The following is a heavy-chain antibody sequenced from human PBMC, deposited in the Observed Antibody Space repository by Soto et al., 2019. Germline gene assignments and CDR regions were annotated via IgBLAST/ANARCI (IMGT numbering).Heavy chain of an antibody. Sequence: EVQLLESGGGLLQPGGSLRLSCVGSGFIFTNYAISWVRQAPGKGLEWVSSISGSGYSTYYAVSVKGRLTISRDNSRDSAYLQINGLRADDTAVYYCAKGETSMVEGEECFDVWGQGTRVTVSS. J-gene: IGHJ3*01. CDR3: AKGETSMVEGEECFDV. V-gene: IGHV3-23*01. CDR2: ISGSGYST. CDR1: GFIFTNYA. D-gene: IGHD3-10*01.